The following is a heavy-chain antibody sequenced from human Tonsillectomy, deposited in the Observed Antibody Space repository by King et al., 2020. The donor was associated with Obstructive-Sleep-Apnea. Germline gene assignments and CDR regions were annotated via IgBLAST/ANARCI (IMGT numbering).Heavy chain of an antibody. CDR1: GFSLSTSAVG. J-gene: IGHJ4*02. CDR3: VHSDRILFDY. D-gene: IGHD2-15*01. V-gene: IGHV2-5*02. Sequence: QITLKESGPTLVKPTQTLTLTCTFSGFSLSTSAVGVCWIRQPPGKALEWLALIYWDDDNRYSPSLKSRLAITKDTSKNQVVLTMTKMDPLDTATYYCVHSDRILFDYWGQGILVTVSS. CDR2: IYWDDDN.